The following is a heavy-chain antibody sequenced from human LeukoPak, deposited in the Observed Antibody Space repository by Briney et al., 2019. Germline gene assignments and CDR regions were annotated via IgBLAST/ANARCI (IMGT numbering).Heavy chain of an antibody. D-gene: IGHD6-19*01. V-gene: IGHV4-59*10. J-gene: IGHJ2*01. CDR1: GGPFSGYY. CDR3: ARVAQNMQRIAVAATSTWRANWYFDL. CDR2: IISGGGP. Sequence: SETLSLTCAVYGGPFSGYYWSWIRQPAGKGLDWIGGIISGGGPTSNPSLKSRVTMSVDTSKNQFSLKLSSVTAADTAVYYCARVAQNMQRIAVAATSTWRANWYFDLWGRGTLVTVSS.